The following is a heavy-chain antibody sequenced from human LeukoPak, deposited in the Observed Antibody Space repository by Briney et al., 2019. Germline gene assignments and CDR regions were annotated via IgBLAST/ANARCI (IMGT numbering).Heavy chain of an antibody. J-gene: IGHJ4*02. CDR2: VYVDGRT. CDR1: GSSVTSTNW. CDR3: AREGGFYRPLDY. D-gene: IGHD3-3*01. V-gene: IGHV4-4*02. Sequence: SETLSLTCGVSGSSVTSTNWWTWVRQPPGKGLEWIGEVYVDGRTNYNPSLKSRLTLSVDLSENHISLRLTSVTAADTAVYYCAREGGFYRPLDYSGQGTLVTVSS.